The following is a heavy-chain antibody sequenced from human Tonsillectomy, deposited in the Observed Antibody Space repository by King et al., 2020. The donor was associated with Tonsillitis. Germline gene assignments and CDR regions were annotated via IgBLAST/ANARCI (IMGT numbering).Heavy chain of an antibody. CDR2: IKQDGSEK. CDR1: GFTFSSYW. CDR3: ARDLRGYSYGYSFFDY. D-gene: IGHD5-18*01. Sequence: VQLVESGGGLVQPGGSLRLSCSASGFTFSSYWMTWVRQAPGKGLEWVANIKQDGSEKYYVDSVKGRFTISRDNTKKSLYLQMNSLRVEDTAVYYCARDLRGYSYGYSFFDYWGQGTLVTLSS. V-gene: IGHV3-7*01. J-gene: IGHJ4*02.